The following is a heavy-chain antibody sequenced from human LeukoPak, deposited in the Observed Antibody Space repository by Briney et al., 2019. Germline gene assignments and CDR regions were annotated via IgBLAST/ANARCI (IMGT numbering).Heavy chain of an antibody. CDR1: GGSFSGYY. CDR2: INHSGST. D-gene: IGHD6-13*01. V-gene: IGHV4-34*01. CDR3: AREGVGAAAGTGGDAFDI. J-gene: IGHJ3*02. Sequence: SETLSLTCAVYGGSFSGYYWSWIRQPPGKGLEWIGEINHSGSTNYNPSLKSRVTISVDTSKNQFSLKLSSVTAADTAVYYCAREGVGAAAGTGGDAFDIWGQGTMVTVSS.